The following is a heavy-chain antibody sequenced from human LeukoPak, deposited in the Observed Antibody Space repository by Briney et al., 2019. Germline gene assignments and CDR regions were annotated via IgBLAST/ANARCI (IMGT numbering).Heavy chain of an antibody. Sequence: GGSLRLSCAASGFTFSNYWMTWVRQAPGRGLEWVANIRQDGSENDYVDSVKGRSTISRDNAKNSMYLQMNSLRVEDTAVYYCASGGSTYTYWGQGSLVTVSS. J-gene: IGHJ4*02. CDR1: GFTFSNYW. CDR2: IRQDGSEN. D-gene: IGHD2-2*02. CDR3: ASGGSTYTY. V-gene: IGHV3-7*03.